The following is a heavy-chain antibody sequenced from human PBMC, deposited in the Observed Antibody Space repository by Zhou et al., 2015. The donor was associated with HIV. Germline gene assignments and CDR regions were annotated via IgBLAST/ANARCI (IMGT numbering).Heavy chain of an antibody. CDR3: ARGPWSGYYRRYYYMDV. Sequence: QVQLVQSGAEVKKPGSSVKVSCKASGGTFSSYAISWVRQAPGQGLEWMGGIIPIFGTANYAQKFQGRVTITADESTSTAYMELSSLRSEDTAVYYCARGPWSGYYRRYYYMDVWGKGTTVTVSS. CDR2: IIPIFGTA. CDR1: GGTFSSYA. J-gene: IGHJ6*03. D-gene: IGHD3-3*01. V-gene: IGHV1-69*01.